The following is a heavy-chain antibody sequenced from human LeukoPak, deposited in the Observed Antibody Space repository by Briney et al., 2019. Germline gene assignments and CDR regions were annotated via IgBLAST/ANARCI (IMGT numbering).Heavy chain of an antibody. J-gene: IGHJ4*02. CDR1: GFTFNTYT. Sequence: GGSLRHSCAASGFTFNTYTMNWVRQAPGKGLEWVSSISSSSNNINYADSVKGRFTISRDNAMNSVHLQMNSLRVEDTAVYYCARGYQRPDYWGQGTLITVSS. V-gene: IGHV3-21*01. D-gene: IGHD2-2*01. CDR2: ISSSSNNI. CDR3: ARGYQRPDY.